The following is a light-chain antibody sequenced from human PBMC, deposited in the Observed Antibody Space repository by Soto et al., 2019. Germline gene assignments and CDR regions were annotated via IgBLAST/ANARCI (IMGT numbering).Light chain of an antibody. Sequence: QSALTQPPSVSGSPGQSVTISCTGTSSDVGYYNRVSWYQQAPGTAPKLMIYEVNNRPSGVPNRFSGSKSGNTASLTISGLQAEDEADYYCVSYTSSTTFVLFGGGTQLTVL. J-gene: IGLJ2*01. CDR3: VSYTSSTTFVL. CDR2: EVN. CDR1: SSDVGYYNR. V-gene: IGLV2-18*02.